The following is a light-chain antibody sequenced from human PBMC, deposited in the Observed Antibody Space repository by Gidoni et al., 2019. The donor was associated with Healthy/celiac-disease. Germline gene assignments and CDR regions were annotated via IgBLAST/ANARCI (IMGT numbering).Light chain of an antibody. CDR2: AAS. Sequence: DIQMTQSPSSLSASVGDRVTLTCRASQAISDSLAWYQQKPGKVPILLIYAASTLQSGVPSRFSGSGSGTDFTLTINSLQPEDVATYYCQKYNSSPWTFGQGTKVEI. CDR1: QAISDS. CDR3: QKYNSSPWT. J-gene: IGKJ1*01. V-gene: IGKV1-27*01.